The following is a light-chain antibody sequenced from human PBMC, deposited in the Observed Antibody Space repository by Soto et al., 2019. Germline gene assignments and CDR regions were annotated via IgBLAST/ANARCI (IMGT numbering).Light chain of an antibody. J-gene: IGKJ5*01. CDR3: QQYNNWPIT. Sequence: EIVLTQSPATLSLSPGERATLSCRASQSVSSYFAWYQQKPGQAPRLLIYDASNRATGIPARFSGSGSGTEFTLTISSLQSEDFAVYYCQQYNNWPITFGQGTRLEIK. CDR1: QSVSSY. V-gene: IGKV3-11*01. CDR2: DAS.